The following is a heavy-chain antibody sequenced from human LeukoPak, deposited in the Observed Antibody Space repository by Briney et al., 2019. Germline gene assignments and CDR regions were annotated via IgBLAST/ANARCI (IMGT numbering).Heavy chain of an antibody. CDR1: GYTFTGYY. Sequence: ASVKVSCKASGYTFTGYYMHWVRQAPGQGLEWMGWIDPNSGSTNYAQKFQGRVTMTRDTSISTAYMELSRLRSDDTAVYYCAREGNYSGYDYYFDYWGQGTLVTVSS. CDR3: AREGNYSGYDYYFDY. D-gene: IGHD5-12*01. V-gene: IGHV1-2*02. J-gene: IGHJ4*02. CDR2: IDPNSGST.